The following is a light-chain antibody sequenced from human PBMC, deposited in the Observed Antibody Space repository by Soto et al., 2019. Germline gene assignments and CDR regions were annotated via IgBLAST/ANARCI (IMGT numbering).Light chain of an antibody. CDR3: QQLNSYPPT. Sequence: IQLTQSPSSLSACVGDRVSITCRASQGISSYLAWYQQKPGKAPKFLIYAASTLQRGVPSRFSGSGSGTDFTLTISSLQPEDFAAYFCQQLNSYPPTFGQGTELEIK. V-gene: IGKV1-9*01. CDR1: QGISSY. CDR2: AAS. J-gene: IGKJ2*01.